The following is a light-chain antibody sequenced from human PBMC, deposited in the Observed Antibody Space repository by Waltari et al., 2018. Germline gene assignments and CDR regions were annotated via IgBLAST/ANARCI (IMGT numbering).Light chain of an antibody. CDR3: QTGGHGTWV. CDR2: VNSDGSH. J-gene: IGLJ3*02. Sequence: QLVLTQSPSASASLGASVKLTCTLSSVHSSTLIAWLQQQPEKGPRYLMKVNSDGSHSKGDEIPDRFSGSSSGAERYLTSSTVQSEDEADYYCQTGGHGTWVFGGGTKLTVL. CDR1: SVHSSTL. V-gene: IGLV4-69*01.